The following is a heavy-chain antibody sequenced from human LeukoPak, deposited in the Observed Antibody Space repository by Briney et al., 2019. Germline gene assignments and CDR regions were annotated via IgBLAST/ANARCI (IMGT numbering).Heavy chain of an antibody. CDR3: ARLGEQWTLDY. D-gene: IGHD6-19*01. CDR1: GYTLTELS. J-gene: IGHJ4*02. V-gene: IGHV1-18*01. Sequence: ASVKVSCKVSGYTLTELSMHWVRQAPGQGLEWMGWISAYNGNTNYAQKFQGRVTMTTDTSTSTAYMELRSLRSDDTAVYYCARLGEQWTLDYWGQGTLVTVSS. CDR2: ISAYNGNT.